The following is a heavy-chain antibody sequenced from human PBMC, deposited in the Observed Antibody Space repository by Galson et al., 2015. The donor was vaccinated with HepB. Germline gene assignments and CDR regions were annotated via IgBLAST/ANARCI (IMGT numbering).Heavy chain of an antibody. V-gene: IGHV1-69*13. D-gene: IGHD3-3*01. CDR1: GGTFSSYA. J-gene: IGHJ5*02. CDR2: IIPIFGTA. CDR3: ARARPPDFGVVINNWFDP. Sequence: SVKVSCKASGGTFSSYAISWVRQAPGQGLEWMGGIIPIFGTANYAQKFQGRVTITADESTSTAYMELSSLRSEDTAVYYCARARPPDFGVVINNWFDPWGQGTLVTVSS.